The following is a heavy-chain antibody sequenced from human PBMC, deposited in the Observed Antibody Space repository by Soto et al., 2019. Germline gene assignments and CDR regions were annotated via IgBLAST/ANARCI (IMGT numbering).Heavy chain of an antibody. CDR3: ARLGSGSYFTAYFDY. V-gene: IGHV4-30-4*01. Sequence: QVQLQESGPGLVKPSQTLSLTCTVSGGSISSGDYYWRWIRQPPGKGLEWIGYIYYSGSTYYNPSLKSRVTISVDTSKNQFSLKLSSVTAADTAVYYCARLGSGSYFTAYFDYWGQGTLVTVSS. CDR2: IYYSGST. D-gene: IGHD3-10*01. J-gene: IGHJ4*02. CDR1: GGSISSGDYY.